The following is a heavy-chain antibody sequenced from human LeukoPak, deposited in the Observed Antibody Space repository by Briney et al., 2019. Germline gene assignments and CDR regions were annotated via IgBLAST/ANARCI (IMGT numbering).Heavy chain of an antibody. V-gene: IGHV4-34*01. Sequence: PSXTLSLTCAVYGGSFSGYYWSWIRQPPGKGLEWIGEINHSGSTNYNPSLKSRVTISVDASKNQFSLKLSSVTAADTAVYYCAREVAAAGTLDYWGQGTLVTVSS. J-gene: IGHJ4*02. D-gene: IGHD6-13*01. CDR3: AREVAAAGTLDY. CDR2: INHSGST. CDR1: GGSFSGYY.